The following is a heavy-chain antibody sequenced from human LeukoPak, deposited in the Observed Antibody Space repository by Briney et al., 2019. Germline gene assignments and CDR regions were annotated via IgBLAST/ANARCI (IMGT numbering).Heavy chain of an antibody. CDR3: ARRGTKTRYYYDSSGPHDAFDI. Sequence: GGSLRLSCAASGFTFSVAGMHWVRQAPGRGLEWVSAIIGNGASSYYVDSVKGRFTISRDNSKNTLYLQMNSLRAEDTAVYYCARRGTKTRYYYDSSGPHDAFDIWGQGTMVTVSS. J-gene: IGHJ3*02. V-gene: IGHV3-23*01. CDR1: GFTFSVAG. CDR2: IIGNGASS. D-gene: IGHD3-22*01.